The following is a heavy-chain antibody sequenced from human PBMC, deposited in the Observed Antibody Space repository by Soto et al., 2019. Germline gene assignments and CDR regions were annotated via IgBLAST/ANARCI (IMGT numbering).Heavy chain of an antibody. V-gene: IGHV1-69*06. CDR1: GGTFSSYA. CDR2: IIPIFSTA. J-gene: IGHJ4*02. D-gene: IGHD6-13*01. CDR3: ARYGGSSWYHDTYYFDY. Sequence: SVKVSCKASGGTFSSYAISWVRQAPGQGLEWMGGIIPIFSTANYAQKFQGRVTITADKSTSTAYMELSSLRSEDTAVYYCARYGGSSWYHDTYYFDYWGQGTLVTVSS.